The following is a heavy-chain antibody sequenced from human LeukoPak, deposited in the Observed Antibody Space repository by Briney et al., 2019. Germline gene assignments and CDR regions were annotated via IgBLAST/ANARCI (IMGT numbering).Heavy chain of an antibody. CDR2: IYSGGST. CDR1: GFTVSSNY. J-gene: IGHJ3*01. D-gene: IGHD3-22*01. V-gene: IGHV3-66*01. Sequence: PGGSLRLSCAASGFTVSSNYMSWVRQAPGKGLEWVSVIYSGGSTYYADSVKGRFTISRNNSKNTLYLQMNSLRAEDTAVYYCARDETDSSGWYDYWGQGTMVTVSS. CDR3: ARDETDSSGWYDY.